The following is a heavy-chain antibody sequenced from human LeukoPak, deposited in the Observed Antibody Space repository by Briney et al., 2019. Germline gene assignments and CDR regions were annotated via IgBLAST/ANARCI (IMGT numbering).Heavy chain of an antibody. CDR3: ARVGVSIEDQSFDY. CDR1: GFTFSSYA. CDR2: ISYDGSNK. V-gene: IGHV3-30-3*01. Sequence: GGSLRLSCAASGFTFSSYAMHWVRQAPGKGLEWVAVISYDGSNKYYADSVKGRFTISRDNSKNTLYLQMNSLRAEDTAVYYCARVGVSIEDQSFDYWGQGTLVTVSS. J-gene: IGHJ4*02. D-gene: IGHD6-13*01.